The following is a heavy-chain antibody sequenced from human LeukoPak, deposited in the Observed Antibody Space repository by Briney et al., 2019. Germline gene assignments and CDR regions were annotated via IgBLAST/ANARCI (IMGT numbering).Heavy chain of an antibody. J-gene: IGHJ4*02. CDR1: GGSISSYY. D-gene: IGHD4-17*01. Sequence: NPSETLSLTCTVSGGSISSYYWSWIRQPAGKGLEWIGRIYPSGTTHYNPSLKSRVTMSVDTSKNQFSLTLTSVTAADTAVYYCADDYGDWGQGTLVTVSS. CDR3: ADDYGD. V-gene: IGHV4-4*07. CDR2: IYPSGTT.